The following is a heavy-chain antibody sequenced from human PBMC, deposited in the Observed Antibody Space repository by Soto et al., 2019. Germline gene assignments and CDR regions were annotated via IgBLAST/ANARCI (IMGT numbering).Heavy chain of an antibody. Sequence: PSETLSLTCPVSGGSISNSSYYWGWIRRPPGKGLEWIGTIYYSGSTYYNPSLKSRLTISVDTSKNQFSLKLSSVTAADTALYCAKVPLVEGSSWYDYWGQGTQVTVSS. V-gene: IGHV4-39*01. J-gene: IGHJ4*02. D-gene: IGHD6-13*01. CDR2: IYYSGST. CDR3: AKVPLVEGSSWYDY. CDR1: GGSISNSSYY.